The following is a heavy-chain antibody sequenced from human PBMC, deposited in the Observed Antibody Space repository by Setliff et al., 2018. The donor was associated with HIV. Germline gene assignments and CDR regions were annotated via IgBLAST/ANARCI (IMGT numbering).Heavy chain of an antibody. CDR1: GFTFSGHQ. D-gene: IGHD1-7*01. CDR2: ISSSGDTL. V-gene: IGHV3-23*01. CDR3: AKDRRGITGTKSCAWFDP. Sequence: PGGSLRLSCAASGFTFSGHQMSWVRQAPGKGLEWVSYISSSGDTLHYADSVKGRFTISRDNSKSTLYLQMNSLKTEDTAVYYCAKDRRGITGTKSCAWFDPWGQGTLVTVSS. J-gene: IGHJ5*02.